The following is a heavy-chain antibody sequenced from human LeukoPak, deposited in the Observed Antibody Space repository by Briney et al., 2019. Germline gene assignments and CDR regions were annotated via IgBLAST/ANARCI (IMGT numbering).Heavy chain of an antibody. Sequence: GGSLRLSCAASGFTFSDYYMSWIRQAPGKGLEWVSYISSSGSTIYYADSVKGRFTISRDNAKNSLYLQMNSLRAEDTAVYYCASSSSLDGDTLDYWGQGTLVTVSS. V-gene: IGHV3-11*01. CDR3: ASSSSLDGDTLDY. J-gene: IGHJ4*02. CDR1: GFTFSDYY. CDR2: ISSSGSTI. D-gene: IGHD5-18*01.